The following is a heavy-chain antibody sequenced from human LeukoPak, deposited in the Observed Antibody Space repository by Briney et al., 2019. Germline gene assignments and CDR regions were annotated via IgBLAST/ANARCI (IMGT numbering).Heavy chain of an antibody. CDR1: GGSISSYY. CDR3: ARSPYYYDSSGYQY. D-gene: IGHD3-22*01. V-gene: IGHV4-59*01. J-gene: IGHJ4*02. Sequence: SETLSLTCTVSGGSISSYYRSWNRQPPGKGLEWIGYIYYSGSTNYNPSLKSRVTISVDTSKNQFSLKLSSVTAADTAVYYCARSPYYYDSSGYQYWGQGTLVTVSS. CDR2: IYYSGST.